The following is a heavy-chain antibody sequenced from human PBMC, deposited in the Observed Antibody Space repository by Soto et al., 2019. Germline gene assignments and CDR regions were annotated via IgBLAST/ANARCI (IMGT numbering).Heavy chain of an antibody. CDR2: IYYSGST. CDR3: ARDSGSYHFAY. CDR1: GGSISSYY. Sequence: SETLSLTCTVSGGSISSYYWSWIRQPPGKGLEWIGYIYYSGSTNYNPSLKSRVTISVDTSKNQFSLKLSSVTAADTAVYYCARDSGSYHFAYCGQGTLVTVSS. V-gene: IGHV4-59*01. D-gene: IGHD1-26*01. J-gene: IGHJ4*02.